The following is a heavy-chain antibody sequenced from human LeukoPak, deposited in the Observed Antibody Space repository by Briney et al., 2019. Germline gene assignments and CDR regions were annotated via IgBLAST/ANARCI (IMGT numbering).Heavy chain of an antibody. CDR1: GGTFSSYA. V-gene: IGHV1-69*05. D-gene: IGHD1-26*01. J-gene: IGHJ4*02. CDR3: ARDISGSYHYFDY. Sequence: SVKVSCKASGGTFSSYAISWVRQAPGQGLEWMGGIIPIFGTANYAQKFQGRVTITTDESTSTAYMVLSSLRSEDTAVYYCARDISGSYHYFDYWGQGTLVTVSS. CDR2: IIPIFGTA.